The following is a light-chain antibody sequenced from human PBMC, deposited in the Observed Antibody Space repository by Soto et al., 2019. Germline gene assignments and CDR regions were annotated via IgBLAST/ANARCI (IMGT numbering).Light chain of an antibody. CDR1: QSLVHSDGIAY. V-gene: IGKV2-30*02. J-gene: IGKJ5*01. CDR3: MQGTHWPIT. CDR2: KVS. Sequence: VVMTQSPLSLPASLGQPASISFRSNQSLVHSDGIAYFSWFQQRPGRSPRRLIYKVSNRDSGVPARFSGSGSGTDFALKISRVEAEDVGVYYCMQGTHWPITFGQGTRLEI.